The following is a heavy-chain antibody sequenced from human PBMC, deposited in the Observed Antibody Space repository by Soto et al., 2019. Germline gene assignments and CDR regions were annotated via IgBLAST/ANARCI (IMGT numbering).Heavy chain of an antibody. V-gene: IGHV4-34*01. D-gene: IGHD2-8*02. CDR2: INHSGST. J-gene: IGHJ5*02. Sequence: SETLSLTCAVYGGSFSGYYWSWTRQPPGKGLEWIGEINHSGSTNYDPSLKSRVTISVDTSKNQFSLKLSSVTAADTAVYYCARLGTEGYLPDPWGQGTLVTVSS. CDR3: ARLGTEGYLPDP. CDR1: GGSFSGYY.